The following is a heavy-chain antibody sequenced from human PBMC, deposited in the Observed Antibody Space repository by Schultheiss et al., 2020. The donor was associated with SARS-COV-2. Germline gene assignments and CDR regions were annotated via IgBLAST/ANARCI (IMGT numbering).Heavy chain of an antibody. CDR2: IYYSGST. V-gene: IGHV4-61*01. D-gene: IGHD6-6*01. J-gene: IGHJ5*02. CDR1: GYPVSSGFY. CDR3: ARGIAAPSSAAANQPWFDP. Sequence: SETLSLTCAVSGYPVSSGFYWSWIRQPPGKGLEWIGYIYYSGSTNYNPSLKSRVTISVDTSKNQFSLKLSSVTAADTAVYYCARGIAAPSSAAANQPWFDPWGQGTLVTVSS.